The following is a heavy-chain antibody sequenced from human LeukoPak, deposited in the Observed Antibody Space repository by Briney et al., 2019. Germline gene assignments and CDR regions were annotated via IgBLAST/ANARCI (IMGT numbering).Heavy chain of an antibody. V-gene: IGHV4-4*02. D-gene: IGHD1-26*01. CDR3: ARATVDDPSSGSYLPERIRGYYYMDV. CDR1: GGSISSSNW. CDR2: IYHSGST. Sequence: PSETLSLTCAVSGGSISSSNWWSWVRQPPGKGLEWIGEIYHSGSTNYNPSLKSRVTISVDKSKNQFSLKLSSVTAADTAVYYCARATVDDPSSGSYLPERIRGYYYMDVWGKGTTVTVSS. J-gene: IGHJ6*03.